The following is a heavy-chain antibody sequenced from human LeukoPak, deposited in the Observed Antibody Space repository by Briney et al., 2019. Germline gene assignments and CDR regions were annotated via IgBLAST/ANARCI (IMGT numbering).Heavy chain of an antibody. CDR2: ISSNGGST. V-gene: IGHV3-64*01. Sequence: GGSLRLSCAASGFTFSSYAMHWVRQAPGKGLEYVSAISSNGGSTYYANSVKGRFTISRDNSKNTLYLQMGSLRAGDMAVYYCARCIYGSGSYYQYFDYWGQGTLVTVSS. J-gene: IGHJ4*02. CDR1: GFTFSSYA. CDR3: ARCIYGSGSYYQYFDY. D-gene: IGHD3-10*01.